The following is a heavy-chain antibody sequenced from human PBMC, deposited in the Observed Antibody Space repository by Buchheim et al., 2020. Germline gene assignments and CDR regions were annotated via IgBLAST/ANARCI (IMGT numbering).Heavy chain of an antibody. V-gene: IGHV3-30*18. CDR2: ISYDGTDK. D-gene: IGHD4-23*01. Sequence: QVQLVESGGGVVQPGRSLRLSCAASGFTFSAYGLHWVRQAPGKGLEWVAVISYDGTDKYYADSVKGRFTISRDDSSNTPYLQMNSLRAEDTAVYYCAKGPGNSRGFFDYWGQGTL. CDR1: GFTFSAYG. J-gene: IGHJ4*02. CDR3: AKGPGNSRGFFDY.